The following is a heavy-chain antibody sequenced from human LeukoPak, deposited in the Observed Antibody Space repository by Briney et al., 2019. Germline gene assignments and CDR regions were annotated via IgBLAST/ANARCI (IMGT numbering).Heavy chain of an antibody. CDR2: LGDSNNWT. J-gene: IGHJ4*02. D-gene: IGHD3-10*01. CDR1: GFTFSSYV. V-gene: IGHV3-23*01. Sequence: GGSLRLSCAASGFTFSSYVMSWVRQAPGKGLVWVSTLGDSNNWTHYADSVKGRFTISRDNSKNTLYLQMNSLRVEDTAVYYCAKWMDGSGSRYDSWGQGTLVTVSS. CDR3: AKWMDGSGSRYDS.